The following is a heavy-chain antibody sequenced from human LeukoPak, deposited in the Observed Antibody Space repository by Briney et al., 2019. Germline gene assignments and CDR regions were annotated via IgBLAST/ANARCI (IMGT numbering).Heavy chain of an antibody. D-gene: IGHD4-17*01. Sequence: PGGSLRLSCAASGFTFSSYAMHWVRQAPGKGLEWVAVISYDGSNKYYADSVKGRFTISRDNSKNTLYLQMNSLRAEDTAVYYCARDLERDYGDYIDYWGQGTLVTVSS. CDR3: ARDLERDYGDYIDY. J-gene: IGHJ4*02. CDR2: ISYDGSNK. CDR1: GFTFSSYA. V-gene: IGHV3-30*04.